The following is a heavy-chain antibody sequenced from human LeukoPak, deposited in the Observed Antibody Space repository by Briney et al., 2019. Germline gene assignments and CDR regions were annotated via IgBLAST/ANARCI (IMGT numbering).Heavy chain of an antibody. D-gene: IGHD4-17*01. V-gene: IGHV4-39*01. CDR3: ARHDYDYAFDI. Sequence: PSETLSLTCTVSGGSISSSSYYWGWIRQPPGKGLEWIGSIYYSGSTYYNPSLKSRVTIPVDTSKNQFSLKLSSVTAADTAVYYCARHDYDYAFDIWGQGTMVTVSS. CDR2: IYYSGST. CDR1: GGSISSSSYY. J-gene: IGHJ3*02.